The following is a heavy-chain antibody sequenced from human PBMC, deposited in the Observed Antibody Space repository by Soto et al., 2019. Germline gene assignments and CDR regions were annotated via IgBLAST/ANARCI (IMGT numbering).Heavy chain of an antibody. CDR1: GGSISDFY. CDR3: ARVGGLAARTFDY. Sequence: SSETLSLTCTVSGGSISDFYWSWIRQPPGKGLEWIGYIYYSGSINYNPSLKSRVTISVDTSKNQFSLNLRSMSPADTAVYYCARVGGLAARTFDYWGPGTLVTVSS. V-gene: IGHV4-59*01. CDR2: IYYSGSI. J-gene: IGHJ4*02. D-gene: IGHD6-6*01.